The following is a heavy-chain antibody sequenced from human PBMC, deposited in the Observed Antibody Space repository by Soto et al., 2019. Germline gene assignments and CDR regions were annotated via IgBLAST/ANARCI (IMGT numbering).Heavy chain of an antibody. D-gene: IGHD6-19*01. Sequence: QVQLVESGGGVVQPGRSLRLSCAASGFTFSSYGMHWVRQAPGKGLEWVAVILYDGSKKYYADSVKGRFTIARDNSKNAMYLQMSSLRGEDTALYYCVKDGSSGWPYFGDRDVWGGGTTVTFSS. CDR1: GFTFSSYG. J-gene: IGHJ6*04. V-gene: IGHV3-30*18. CDR2: ILYDGSKK. CDR3: VKDGSSGWPYFGDRDV.